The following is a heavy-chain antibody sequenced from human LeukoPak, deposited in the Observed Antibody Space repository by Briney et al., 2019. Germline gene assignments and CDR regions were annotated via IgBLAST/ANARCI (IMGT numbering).Heavy chain of an antibody. Sequence: NPSETLSLTCTVSGGSISSYYWSWIRQPPGKGLEWIGYIYYSGSTNYNPSLKSRVTISVDTSKNQFSLKLSSVTAADTAVYYCARQAMVRGVPRDNWFDPWAREPWSPSPQ. V-gene: IGHV4-59*01. J-gene: IGHJ5*02. CDR2: IYYSGST. CDR1: GGSISSYY. CDR3: ARQAMVRGVPRDNWFDP. D-gene: IGHD3-10*01.